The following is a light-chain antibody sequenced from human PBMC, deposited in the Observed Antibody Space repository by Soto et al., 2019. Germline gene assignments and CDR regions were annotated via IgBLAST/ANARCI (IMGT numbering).Light chain of an antibody. J-gene: IGKJ1*01. Sequence: EIVLTQSPGTLSLSPGERATLSCRTSQSVSSSYLAWYQQKPGQAPRLLIYGASSRATGIPDRFSGSGSGTDFTLTISRLETEDFAVYYCQQYGMSWWTFGQGTKVEIK. CDR2: GAS. CDR1: QSVSSSY. V-gene: IGKV3-20*01. CDR3: QQYGMSWWT.